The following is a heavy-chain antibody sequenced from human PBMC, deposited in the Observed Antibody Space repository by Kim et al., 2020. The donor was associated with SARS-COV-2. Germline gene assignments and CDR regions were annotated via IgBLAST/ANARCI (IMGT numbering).Heavy chain of an antibody. D-gene: IGHD3-10*01. CDR1: GGSISSYY. CDR3: ARNFGWGRMDV. Sequence: SETLSLTCTVSGGSISSYYWSWIRQSPGKGLEWIGYIYYSGITNYSPSLESRVTISVGTSRNQFSLKLSSVTAADTAVYYCARNFGWGRMDVWGQGTTVT. CDR2: IYYSGIT. V-gene: IGHV4-59*13. J-gene: IGHJ6*02.